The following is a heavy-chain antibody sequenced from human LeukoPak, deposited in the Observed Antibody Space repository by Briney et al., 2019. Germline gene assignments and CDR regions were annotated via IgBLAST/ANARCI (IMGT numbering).Heavy chain of an antibody. CDR1: GFTFDDYG. V-gene: IGHV3-20*04. CDR2: INWNGGST. CDR3: ARVGYYDSSSYYGEDAFDI. D-gene: IGHD3-22*01. J-gene: IGHJ3*02. Sequence: GGSLRLSCAASGFTFDDYGMSWVRQAPGKGLEWVSGINWNGGSTGYADSVKGRFTISRDNAKNSLYLQMNSLRAEDTAVYYCARVGYYDSSSYYGEDAFDIWGQGTMVTVSS.